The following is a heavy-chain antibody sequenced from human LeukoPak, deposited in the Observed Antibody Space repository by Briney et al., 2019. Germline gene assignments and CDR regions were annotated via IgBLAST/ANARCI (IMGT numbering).Heavy chain of an antibody. CDR3: ALGYCSSTSCSEVFDY. D-gene: IGHD2-2*01. J-gene: IGHJ4*02. CDR2: IYPGDSDT. Sequence: GESLKISCEASGYSFSTYWVGWVRQMPGKGLEWMGIIYPGDSDTRYSPSFQGQVTISADKSISTAYLQWSSLKASDTAMYYCALGYCSSTSCSEVFDYWGQGTLVTVSS. CDR1: GYSFSTYW. V-gene: IGHV5-51*01.